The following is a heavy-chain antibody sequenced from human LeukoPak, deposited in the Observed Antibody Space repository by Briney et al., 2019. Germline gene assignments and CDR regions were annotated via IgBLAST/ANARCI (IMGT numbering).Heavy chain of an antibody. Sequence: PGGSLRLSCAASGFTFSKYDMYWIRQAPGKGLECVSVISRDGTTYYADSVKGRFTISRDNPKNTVYLQMNSLTVDDTAVYYCATPDVRLRYFDWSPNEWGQGTLVTVSS. V-gene: IGHV3-23*01. CDR3: ATPDVRLRYFDWSPNE. CDR1: GFTFSKYD. D-gene: IGHD3-9*01. CDR2: ISRDGTT. J-gene: IGHJ4*02.